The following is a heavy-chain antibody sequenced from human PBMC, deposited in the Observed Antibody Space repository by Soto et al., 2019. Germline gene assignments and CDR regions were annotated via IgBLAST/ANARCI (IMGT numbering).Heavy chain of an antibody. CDR1: GFTFSSYG. J-gene: IGHJ4*02. D-gene: IGHD5-12*01. Sequence: QVQLVESGGGVVQPGRSLRLSCAASGFTFSSYGMHWVRQAPGKGLEGVAVISYDGSNKYYADSVKGRFTISRDNSKNTLYLQMNSLRAEDTAVYYCAKDGGYDSPLYYWGQGTLVTVSS. V-gene: IGHV3-30*18. CDR3: AKDGGYDSPLYY. CDR2: ISYDGSNK.